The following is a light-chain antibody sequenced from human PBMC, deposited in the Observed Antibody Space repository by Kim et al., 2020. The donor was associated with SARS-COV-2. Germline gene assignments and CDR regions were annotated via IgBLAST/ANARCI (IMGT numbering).Light chain of an antibody. Sequence: QSALTQPASVSGSPGQSITISCTGTSSDVGAYKYVSWYQQHPGKAPKLIIYDVSNRPSAVSDRFSGSKSGNTASLTISGLQAEDEADYYCTSYSRSSTYVFGTGTKVTVL. CDR1: SSDVGAYKY. J-gene: IGLJ1*01. V-gene: IGLV2-14*03. CDR3: TSYSRSSTYV. CDR2: DVS.